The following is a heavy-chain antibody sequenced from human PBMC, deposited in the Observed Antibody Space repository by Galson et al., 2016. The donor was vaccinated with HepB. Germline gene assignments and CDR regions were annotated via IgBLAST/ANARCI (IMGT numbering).Heavy chain of an antibody. CDR3: TRDGYNHIAFDI. V-gene: IGHV3-23*01. J-gene: IGHJ3*02. CDR2: SSGTGATT. Sequence: SLRLSCAASGFTLSTYAMSWVRKAPGKGLEWVSSSSGTGATTYYADSVKGRFTISRDNLRNTLYLQLDSLRAEDTALYYCTRDGYNHIAFDIWGRGNMVTVSS. D-gene: IGHD5-24*01. CDR1: GFTLSTYA.